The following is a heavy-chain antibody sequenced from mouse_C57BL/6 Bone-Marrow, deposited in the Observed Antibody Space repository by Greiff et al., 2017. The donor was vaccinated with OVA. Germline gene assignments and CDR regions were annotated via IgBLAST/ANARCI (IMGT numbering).Heavy chain of an antibody. Sequence: EVQLQQSGAELVRPGASVKLSCTASGFNIKDDYMHWVKQRPEQGLEWIGWIDPENGYTEYASKFPGKATITADTSSNTAYLQHSSLTSEDTAVDYGTTESTSHDGSSCGFAYWGQGTLVTVSA. CDR1: GFNIKDDY. CDR3: TTESTSHDGSSCGFAY. CDR2: IDPENGYT. J-gene: IGHJ3*01. D-gene: IGHD1-1*01. V-gene: IGHV14-4*01.